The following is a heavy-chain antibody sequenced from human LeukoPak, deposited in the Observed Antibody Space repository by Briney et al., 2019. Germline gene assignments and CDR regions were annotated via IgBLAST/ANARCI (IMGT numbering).Heavy chain of an antibody. J-gene: IGHJ4*02. Sequence: PGGSLRLSCAASGFTFSSYGINWVRQAPGKGLEWVSFIGTTSSYIYYADSVKGRFTISRDNSKNTLYLQMNSLRAEDTAVYYCAKDHSLAVAGIFGPSVYWGQGTLVTVSS. CDR1: GFTFSSYG. V-gene: IGHV3-21*04. D-gene: IGHD6-19*01. CDR3: AKDHSLAVAGIFGPSVY. CDR2: IGTTSSYI.